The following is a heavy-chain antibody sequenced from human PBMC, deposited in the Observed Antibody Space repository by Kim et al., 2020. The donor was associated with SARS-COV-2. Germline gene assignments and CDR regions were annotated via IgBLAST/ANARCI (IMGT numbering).Heavy chain of an antibody. CDR1: GGTFSSYA. CDR3: ARDLTVRGVTILNLFYYYY. CDR2: IIPILGIA. V-gene: IGHV1-69*04. J-gene: IGHJ6*01. D-gene: IGHD3-10*01. Sequence: SVKVSCKASGGTFSSYAISWVRQAPGQGLEWMGRIIPILGIANYAPKFQGRFTIIADKSTSTAYTELSSLRSEDTAVYYCARDLTVRGVTILNLFYYYY.